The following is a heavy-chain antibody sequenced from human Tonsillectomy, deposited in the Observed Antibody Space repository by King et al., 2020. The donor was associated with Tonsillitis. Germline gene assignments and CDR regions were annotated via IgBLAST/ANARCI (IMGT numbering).Heavy chain of an antibody. J-gene: IGHJ4*02. V-gene: IGHV4-61*02. CDR2: IYTSGST. CDR3: AGTVCGGDCYPQRGLDY. Sequence: VQLQESGPGLVKPSQTLSLTCTVSGDSISSGSYYWGWIRQPAGKGLEWIGRIYTSGSTSYNPSLKSRVTISVDTSKNQFSLMLSSVTAAATAVYYCAGTVCGGDCYPQRGLDYWGQGTLVTASS. CDR1: GDSISSGSYY. D-gene: IGHD2-21*02.